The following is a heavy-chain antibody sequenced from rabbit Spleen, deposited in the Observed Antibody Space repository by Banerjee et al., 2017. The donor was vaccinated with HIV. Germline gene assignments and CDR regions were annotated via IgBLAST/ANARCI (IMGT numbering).Heavy chain of an antibody. CDR2: IYAGSSGST. V-gene: IGHV1S40*01. CDR3: ARDAGTSFSTYGMDL. CDR1: GFSLNSGYD. D-gene: IGHD8-1*01. Sequence: EESGGGLVKPGGSLTLTCKASGFSLNSGYDMCWVRQAPGKGLEWIASIYAGSSGSTYSATWAKGRFTISKTSSTTVTLQMTSLTVADTATYFCARDAGTSFSTYGMDLWGPGTLVTVS. J-gene: IGHJ6*01.